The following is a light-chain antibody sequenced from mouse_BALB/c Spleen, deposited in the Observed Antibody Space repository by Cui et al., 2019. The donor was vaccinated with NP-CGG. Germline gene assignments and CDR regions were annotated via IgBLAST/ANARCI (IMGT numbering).Light chain of an antibody. Sequence: QAVVTRESALTTSPDETVTLTCRSSTGAVTTSNYANWVQEKPDHFFTGLIGGTNNRAPGVPARFSGSLIGDKAALTITGAQTEDEAIYFCALWYSNHWVFGGGTKLTVL. J-gene: IGLJ1*01. CDR1: TGAVTTSNY. CDR3: ALWYSNHWV. CDR2: GTN. V-gene: IGLV1*01.